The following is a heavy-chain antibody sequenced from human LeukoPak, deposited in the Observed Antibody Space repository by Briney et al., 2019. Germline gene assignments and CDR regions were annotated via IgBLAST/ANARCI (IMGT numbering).Heavy chain of an antibody. Sequence: PGGSLRLSCAASGFTFSSYTMHWVRQAPGKGLEWVAVISYDGSNTYYADSVKGRFTISRDNSKNTLYLQMNSLRAEDTAVYYCARGLHYYYYGMDVWGQGTTVTVSS. CDR3: ARGLHYYYYGMDV. J-gene: IGHJ6*02. D-gene: IGHD3-10*01. CDR2: ISYDGSNT. CDR1: GFTFSSYT. V-gene: IGHV3-30-3*01.